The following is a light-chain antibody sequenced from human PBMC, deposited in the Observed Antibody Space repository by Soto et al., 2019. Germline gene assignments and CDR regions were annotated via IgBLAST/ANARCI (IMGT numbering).Light chain of an antibody. V-gene: IGKV1-33*01. CDR1: QDISTY. CDR3: QQFEDFPRAII. J-gene: IGKJ5*01. CDR2: DAS. Sequence: NQMTQAPFSPAASVGDRVTITCQAIQDISTYLNWYQQKPGKAPKLLIYDASTLETGVPSRFSGSGSGTDFTFTISSLQPEDIATYYCQQFEDFPRAIIFGQGTRLEIK.